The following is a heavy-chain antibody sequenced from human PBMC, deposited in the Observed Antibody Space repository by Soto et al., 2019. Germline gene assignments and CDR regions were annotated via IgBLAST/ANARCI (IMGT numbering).Heavy chain of an antibody. J-gene: IGHJ6*02. CDR2: INAGNGKT. CDR1: GYTFTTST. Sequence: QVHLVQSGAEVKKPGASVKVSCKASGYTFTTSTMHWVRQAPGQSLEWLGWINAGNGKTKYSQKFRGRVTINRDTSASTAYMELSNLRSEDTAVYYCAKVGGPPTVGTRPVTDYYQYGMDVWGQGTTVTVS. D-gene: IGHD6-6*01. CDR3: AKVGGPPTVGTRPVTDYYQYGMDV. V-gene: IGHV1-3*01.